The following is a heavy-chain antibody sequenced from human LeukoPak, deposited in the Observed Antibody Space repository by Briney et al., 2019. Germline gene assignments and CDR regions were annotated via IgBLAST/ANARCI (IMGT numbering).Heavy chain of an antibody. V-gene: IGHV1-18*01. CDR1: GYTFTSYG. CDR2: ISAYNGNT. J-gene: IGHJ5*02. Sequence: ASVKVSCKASGYTFTSYGISWVRQAPGQGLEWMGWISAYNGNTNYAQKLQGRVTMTTDTSTSTAYMELSSLRSEDTAVYYCARVFPYYDFWSGYSNWFDPWGQGTLVTVSS. CDR3: ARVFPYYDFWSGYSNWFDP. D-gene: IGHD3-3*01.